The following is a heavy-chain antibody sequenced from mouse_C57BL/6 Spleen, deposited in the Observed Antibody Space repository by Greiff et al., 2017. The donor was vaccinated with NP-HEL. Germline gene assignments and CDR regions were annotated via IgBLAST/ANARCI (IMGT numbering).Heavy chain of an antibody. Sequence: QVQLQQPGAELVRPGSSVKLSCKASGYTFTSYWMHWVKQRPIQGLEWIGNIDPSDSETHYNQKFKDKATLTVDKSSSTAYMQLSSLTSEDSAVYYCARGDYDEEGYAMDYWGQGTSVTVSS. V-gene: IGHV1-52*01. CDR2: IDPSDSET. CDR3: ARGDYDEEGYAMDY. CDR1: GYTFTSYW. D-gene: IGHD2-4*01. J-gene: IGHJ4*01.